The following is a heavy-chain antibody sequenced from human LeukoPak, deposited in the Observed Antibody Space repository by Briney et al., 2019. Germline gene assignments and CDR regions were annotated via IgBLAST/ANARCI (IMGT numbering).Heavy chain of an antibody. D-gene: IGHD4-17*01. J-gene: IGHJ6*02. CDR2: IIPIFGTA. V-gene: IGHV1-69*13. Sequence: GASVKVSCKASGGTFSSYAISWVRQAPGQGLEWMGGIIPIFGTANYAQKFQGRVTITADESTSTAYMELSSLRSEDTAVYYCANLPPGDPYYYYGMDVWGQGTTVTVSS. CDR1: GGTFSSYA. CDR3: ANLPPGDPYYYYGMDV.